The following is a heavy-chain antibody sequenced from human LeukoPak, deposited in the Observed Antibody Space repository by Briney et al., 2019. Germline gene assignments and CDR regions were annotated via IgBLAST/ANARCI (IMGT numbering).Heavy chain of an antibody. J-gene: IGHJ3*01. Sequence: GGSLRLSCAASGFTFDDYAMHWVRQAPGKGLEWVSGISWNSGSIGYADSVKGRFTISRDYAKNSLYLQMNSLRAEDTALYYCAKGTTVTSAFGFWGQGTVVTVSS. D-gene: IGHD4-17*01. CDR3: AKGTTVTSAFGF. CDR2: ISWNSGSI. CDR1: GFTFDDYA. V-gene: IGHV3-9*01.